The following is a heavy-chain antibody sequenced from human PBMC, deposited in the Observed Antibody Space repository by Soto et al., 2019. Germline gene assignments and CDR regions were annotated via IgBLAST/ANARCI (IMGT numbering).Heavy chain of an antibody. J-gene: IGHJ4*02. CDR2: ISYDGSIK. CDR3: AKDGRAYCTNGVCSRDFDY. CDR1: GFTFSSYG. Sequence: GGSLRLSCAASGFTFSSYGMHWVRQAPGKGLEWVAVISYDGSIKYYADSVKGRFTISRDNSKNTLYLQMNSLRAEDTAVYYCAKDGRAYCTNGVCSRDFDYWGQGTLVTVSS. V-gene: IGHV3-30*18. D-gene: IGHD2-8*01.